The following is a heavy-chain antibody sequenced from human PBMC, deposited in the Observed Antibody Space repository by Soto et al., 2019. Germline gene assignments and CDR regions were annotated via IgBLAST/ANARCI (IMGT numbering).Heavy chain of an antibody. CDR3: ARGRSKVAIDY. Sequence: SETLSLTCTVSGGSISSYYWSWIRQPPGKGLEWIGYIYYSGSTNYNPSLKSRVTISVDTSKNQFSLKLSSVTAADTAVDYCARGRSKVAIDYWGQGTLVTFSS. J-gene: IGHJ4*02. V-gene: IGHV4-59*12. CDR1: GGSISSYY. CDR2: IYYSGST. D-gene: IGHD5-12*01.